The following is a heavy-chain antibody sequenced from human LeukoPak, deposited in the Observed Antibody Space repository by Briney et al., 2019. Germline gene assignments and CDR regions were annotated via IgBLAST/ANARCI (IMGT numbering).Heavy chain of an antibody. Sequence: GRSLRLSCVASGFTFSSYGMHWVRQAPGKGLEWVAIIWVDARNKYYADSVKGRFTISRDNSKNTLYLQMNSLRAEDTAVYYCAREGWAGYYDTSDSLFDYWGQGTLVTVSS. CDR3: AREGWAGYYDTSDSLFDY. CDR1: GFTFSSYG. J-gene: IGHJ4*02. CDR2: IWVDARNK. V-gene: IGHV3-33*01. D-gene: IGHD3-22*01.